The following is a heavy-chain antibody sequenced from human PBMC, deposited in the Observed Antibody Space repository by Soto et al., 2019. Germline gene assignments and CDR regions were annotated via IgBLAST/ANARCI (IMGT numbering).Heavy chain of an antibody. V-gene: IGHV3-21*04. CDR1: GFTFSYYS. D-gene: IGHD6-19*01. J-gene: IGHJ4*02. Sequence: EVQLVESGGGLVKPGESLRVSCAASGFTFSYYSLHWVRQAPGKGLEWVSSISGSSTYIYYADRVKGRFTISRDNAKNSLYRRMDSLRAEETAVYYCARGDGTGLYNSGWSPRYWGQGTLVTVSS. CDR3: ARGDGTGLYNSGWSPRY. CDR2: ISGSSTYI.